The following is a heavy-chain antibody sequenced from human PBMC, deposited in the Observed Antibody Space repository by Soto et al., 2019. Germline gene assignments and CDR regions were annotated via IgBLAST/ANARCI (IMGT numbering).Heavy chain of an antibody. J-gene: IGHJ4*02. CDR2: IWYDGSNT. D-gene: IGHD5-18*01. Sequence: QVQLVESGGGVVQPGGSLRLSCLASGFTFSSYAMHWVRQTPGKGLEWVALIWYDGSNTYYADSVMGRFTISRDNSQNTLFLQMNSLRVEDTAIFCCARGRGYSYGLLDYWGQGTVVTVSS. CDR1: GFTFSSYA. V-gene: IGHV3-33*01. CDR3: ARGRGYSYGLLDY.